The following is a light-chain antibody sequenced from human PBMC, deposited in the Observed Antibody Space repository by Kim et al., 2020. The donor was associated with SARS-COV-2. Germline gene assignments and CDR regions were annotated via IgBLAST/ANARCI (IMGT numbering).Light chain of an antibody. J-gene: IGKJ4*01. CDR2: AAS. Sequence: DIQMTQSPSSLSASVGDRVTITCRASQSISIYLHWYQQKPGRAPKLLIYAASSLQSGAPSRFSGSGSGTDFTLTISSLQREDFATYYCQQGYSSPLTFGGGTKVESK. CDR1: QSISIY. CDR3: QQGYSSPLT. V-gene: IGKV1-39*01.